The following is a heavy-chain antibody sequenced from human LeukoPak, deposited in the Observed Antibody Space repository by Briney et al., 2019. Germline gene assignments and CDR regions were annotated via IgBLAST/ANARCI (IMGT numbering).Heavy chain of an antibody. CDR1: GGSLSSSY. CDR3: ARDRYSSGWHEGVVAFDI. Sequence: PSETLSLTCTVSGGSLSSSYWSWIRQPPGEGLEWIGYIYYSGSTNYNPSLKSRVTISVDTSKNQFSLKLSSVTAADTAVYYCARDRYSSGWHEGVVAFDIWGEGTMVAVAS. D-gene: IGHD6-19*01. CDR2: IYYSGST. V-gene: IGHV4-59*01. J-gene: IGHJ3*02.